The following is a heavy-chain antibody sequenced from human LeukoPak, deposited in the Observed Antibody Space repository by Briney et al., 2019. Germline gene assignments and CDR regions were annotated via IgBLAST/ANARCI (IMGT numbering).Heavy chain of an antibody. J-gene: IGHJ4*02. Sequence: SETLSLTCTVSGGSISGYYWSWIRQPPGKGLEWIGEINHSGSTNYNPSLKSRVTISVDTSKNQFSLKLSSVTAADTAVYYCARGLDFGVVTGWGQGTLVTVSS. CDR2: INHSGST. D-gene: IGHD3-3*01. CDR3: ARGLDFGVVTG. CDR1: GGSISGYY. V-gene: IGHV4-34*01.